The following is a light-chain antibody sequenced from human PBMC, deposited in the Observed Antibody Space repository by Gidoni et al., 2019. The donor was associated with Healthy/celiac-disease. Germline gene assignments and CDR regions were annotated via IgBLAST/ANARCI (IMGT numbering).Light chain of an antibody. CDR3: QKYPT. Sequence: DIQMTHSPSSLSASVRDRVTITCRASQGISNYLAWYQQKPGKVPKLLIYAASTLQSGVPSRFSGSGSGTDFTLTISSLQPEDVATYYCQKYPTFGQGTKVEIK. CDR2: AAS. V-gene: IGKV1-27*01. J-gene: IGKJ1*01. CDR1: QGISNY.